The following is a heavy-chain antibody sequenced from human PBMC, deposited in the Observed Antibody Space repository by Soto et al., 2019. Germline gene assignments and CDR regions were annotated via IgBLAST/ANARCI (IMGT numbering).Heavy chain of an antibody. CDR2: IYYSGST. D-gene: IGHD2-15*01. V-gene: IGHV4-59*01. J-gene: IGHJ1*01. CDR1: GGSISSYY. CDR3: ASLGYCSGGSCYSGYFQH. Sequence: LSLTCTVSGGSISSYYWSWIRQPPGKGLEWIGYIYYSGSTNYNPSLKSRVTISVDTSKNQFSLKLSSVTAADTVVYYCASLGYCSGGSCYSGYFQHWGQGTLVTVSS.